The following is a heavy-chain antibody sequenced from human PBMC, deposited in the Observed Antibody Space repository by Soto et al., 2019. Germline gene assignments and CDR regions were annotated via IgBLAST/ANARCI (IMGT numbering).Heavy chain of an antibody. Sequence: PGESLKISCKGSGYSFTSYWIGWVRQMPGKGLGWMGIIYPGDSDTRYSPSFQGQVTISADKSISTAYLQWSSLKASDTAMYYCARRKYYGSGSSIGEGYYCCYGMDVWGRETTVTVSS. V-gene: IGHV5-51*01. D-gene: IGHD3-10*01. CDR2: IYPGDSDT. CDR3: ARRKYYGSGSSIGEGYYCCYGMDV. J-gene: IGHJ6*02. CDR1: GYSFTSYW.